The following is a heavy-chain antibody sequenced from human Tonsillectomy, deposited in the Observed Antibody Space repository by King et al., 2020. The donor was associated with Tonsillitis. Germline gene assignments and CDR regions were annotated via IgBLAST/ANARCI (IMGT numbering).Heavy chain of an antibody. J-gene: IGHJ4*02. V-gene: IGHV3-30*01. CDR3: TREFRNDILTDEMFFDY. CDR1: GFTFSKYA. Sequence: QVQLVESGGGVVQPGRSLRLSCAASGFTFSKYAMHWVRQAPGKGLEWVAVISYDGSNKYYADSVKGRFTISRDNSKNTLYVQMNSLRAEDTAVYYCTREFRNDILTDEMFFDYWGQGTLVTVSS. CDR2: ISYDGSNK. D-gene: IGHD3-9*01.